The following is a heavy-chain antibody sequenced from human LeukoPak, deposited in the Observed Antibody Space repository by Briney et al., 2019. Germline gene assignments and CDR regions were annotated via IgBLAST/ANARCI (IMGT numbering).Heavy chain of an antibody. CDR3: ARDLRRGSLYSSSAGFDY. V-gene: IGHV3-33*01. Sequence: PGGSLRLSCAASGFTFSSYGMHWVRQAPGKGLEWVAVIWYDGSNKYYADSVKGRFTISRDSSKNTLYLQMNSLRAEDTAVYYCARDLRRGSLYSSSAGFDYWGQGTLVTVSS. J-gene: IGHJ4*02. D-gene: IGHD6-6*01. CDR1: GFTFSSYG. CDR2: IWYDGSNK.